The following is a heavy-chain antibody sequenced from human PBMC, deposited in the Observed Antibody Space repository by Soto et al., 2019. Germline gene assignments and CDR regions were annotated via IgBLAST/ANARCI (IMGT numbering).Heavy chain of an antibody. CDR1: GLNVNSDY. J-gene: IGHJ4*02. Sequence: GGSLRLSCAAAGLNVNSDYMNWVRQTPGKGLEWVASIYSGETTYYADSVRGRFTSSGDKSKNTLYFQLSSLRIEDTAVYYCTRDGRGLGRLSLFEYWGQGVLVTVSS. V-gene: IGHV3-53*01. CDR3: TRDGRGLGRLSLFEY. D-gene: IGHD2-21*02. CDR2: IYSGETT.